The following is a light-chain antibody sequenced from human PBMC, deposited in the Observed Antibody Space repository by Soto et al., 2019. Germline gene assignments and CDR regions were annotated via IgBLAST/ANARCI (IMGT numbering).Light chain of an antibody. V-gene: IGLV3-21*04. J-gene: IGLJ2*01. CDR1: DIGSIS. CDR3: QVWDSSRDHPV. CDR2: YDD. Sequence: SYELTQPPSVSAAPGETARITCGGNDIGSISVHWYQQKPGQAPVLVMYYDDYRPSGIPERFSGSNSGNTATLTISRVKAGDEAAYYCQVWDSSRDHPVFGGGTKLTVL.